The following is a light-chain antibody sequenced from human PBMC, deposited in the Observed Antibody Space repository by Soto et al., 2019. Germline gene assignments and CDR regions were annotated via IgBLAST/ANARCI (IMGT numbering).Light chain of an antibody. CDR1: QSISSS. CDR2: HAS. Sequence: EVVVTQSPATLSVSPGERATLSCRASQSISSSLAWYQQKPGQAPRLLTYHASTRAIGIPARFSGSGSGTEFTLTISSLQSEDFAVYYCQQYSNWPLTFGQGTKVDIK. V-gene: IGKV3-15*01. CDR3: QQYSNWPLT. J-gene: IGKJ1*01.